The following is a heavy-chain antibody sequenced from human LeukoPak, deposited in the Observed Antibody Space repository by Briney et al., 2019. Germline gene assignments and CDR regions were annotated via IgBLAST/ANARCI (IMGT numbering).Heavy chain of an antibody. CDR2: INHSGST. J-gene: IGHJ4*02. CDR1: GGSFSGYY. V-gene: IGHV4-34*01. D-gene: IGHD3-22*01. Sequence: PSETLSLTCAVYGGSFSGYYWSWIRQPPGKGLEWIGEINHSGSTNYNPSLKSRVTISVDTSENQFSLKLSSVTAADTAVYYCARGRRYYYDSSGSGYFDYWGQGTLVTVSS. CDR3: ARGRRYYYDSSGSGYFDY.